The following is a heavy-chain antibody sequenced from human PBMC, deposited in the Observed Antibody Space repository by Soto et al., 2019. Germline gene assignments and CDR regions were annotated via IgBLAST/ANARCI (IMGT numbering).Heavy chain of an antibody. CDR1: GFTFSSYS. CDR3: AKSNRPPAPFAY. V-gene: IGHV3-21*04. J-gene: IGHJ4*02. Sequence: GGSLRLSCAASGFTFSSYSMNWVRQAPGKGLEWVSSISSSSSYIYYADSVKGRFTISRDNSKSTMYLQMNSLRAEDTALYYCAKSNRPPAPFAYWAQGSLVTVSS. CDR2: ISSSSSYI. D-gene: IGHD4-4*01.